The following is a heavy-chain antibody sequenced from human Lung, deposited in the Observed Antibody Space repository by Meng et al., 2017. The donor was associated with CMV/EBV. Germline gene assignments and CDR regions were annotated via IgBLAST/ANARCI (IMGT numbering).Heavy chain of an antibody. CDR2: INPNSGGT. J-gene: IGHJ6*04. D-gene: IGHD2-15*01. CDR1: GYNFTGYY. V-gene: IGHV1-2*02. Sequence: ASXXVSXKASGYNFTGYYIHWVRQAPGQGLEWMGWINPNSGGTNYAQKFQGRITMTGDTSITTAYMELSRLRSDDMAVYHCARVKRYCTGGTCSSTGYYGMDVWXKGTXVTVSS. CDR3: ARVKRYCTGGTCSSTGYYGMDV.